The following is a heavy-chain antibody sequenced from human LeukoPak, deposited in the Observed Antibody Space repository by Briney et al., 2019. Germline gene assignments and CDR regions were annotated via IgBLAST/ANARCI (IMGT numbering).Heavy chain of an antibody. D-gene: IGHD6-13*01. V-gene: IGHV3-7*03. CDR3: AKDYSSSPAEYFQH. CDR2: IKEDGNEK. CDR1: GFTLSGYR. J-gene: IGHJ1*01. Sequence: PGGSLRLSCVASGFTLSGYRMSWVRRAPGKGLEWVANIKEDGNEKYYEDSVKGRFTISRDNAENSLYLQMNSLKTEDTALYYCAKDYSSSPAEYFQHWGQGTLVTVSS.